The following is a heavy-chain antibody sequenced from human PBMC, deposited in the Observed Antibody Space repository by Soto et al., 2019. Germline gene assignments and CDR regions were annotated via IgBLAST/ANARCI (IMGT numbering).Heavy chain of an antibody. Sequence: QVQLQQWGAGLLKPSETLSLNCAVTGGSLSGYYWSWIRQPPGKGLEWTGEVKDGGHTNYSPSLGGRVTISSDTSNNQFSLRLNSVTAADTGVYYCARGQEGVVATHWDQGSLVTVSS. CDR2: VKDGGHT. CDR3: ARGQEGVVATH. D-gene: IGHD5-12*01. V-gene: IGHV4-34*01. CDR1: GGSLSGYY. J-gene: IGHJ4*02.